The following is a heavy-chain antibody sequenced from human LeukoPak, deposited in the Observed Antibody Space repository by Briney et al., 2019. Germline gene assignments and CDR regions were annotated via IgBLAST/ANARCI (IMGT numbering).Heavy chain of an antibody. D-gene: IGHD6-13*01. Sequence: ASVKVSCKASGYTFTSYDINWVRQAPGQGLEWMGWINPNSGGTNYAQKFQGRVTMTRDTSISTAYMELSRLRSDDTAVYYCARGTQQLAKNYWGQGTLVTVSS. CDR2: INPNSGGT. CDR1: GYTFTSYD. J-gene: IGHJ4*02. V-gene: IGHV1-2*02. CDR3: ARGTQQLAKNY.